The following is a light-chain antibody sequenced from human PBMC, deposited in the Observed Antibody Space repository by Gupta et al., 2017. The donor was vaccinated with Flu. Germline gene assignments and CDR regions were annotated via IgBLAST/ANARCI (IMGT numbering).Light chain of an antibody. CDR3: AAWDDRLMGHL. CDR2: SNN. Sequence: RVTISCSGSSSDIGTNTVNWYQQLPGTAPKLLIYSNNQRPSGVPDRFSGSKSGTSASLAISGLQSEDEAEYYCAAWDDRLMGHLFGTGTEVTVL. J-gene: IGLJ1*01. V-gene: IGLV1-44*01. CDR1: SSDIGTNT.